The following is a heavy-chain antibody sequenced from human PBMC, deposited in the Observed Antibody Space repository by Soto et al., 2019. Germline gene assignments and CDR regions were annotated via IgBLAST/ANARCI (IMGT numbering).Heavy chain of an antibody. CDR1: GFTFSSYG. CDR3: VTEGMFCSSSGCYNWFNS. CDR2: ISYDGSNK. V-gene: IGHV3-30*03. J-gene: IGHJ5*01. Sequence: PGGSLRLSCAASGFTFSSYGMHWVRQAPGKGLEWVAVISYDGSNKYYADSVKGRFTISRDNSKNTLYLQMNSLRAEDTAVYFCVTEGMFCSSSGCYNWFNSWGQGTLVTVSS. D-gene: IGHD2-2*01.